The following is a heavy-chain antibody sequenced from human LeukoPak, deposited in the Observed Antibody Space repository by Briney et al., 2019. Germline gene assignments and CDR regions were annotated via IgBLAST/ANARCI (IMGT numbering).Heavy chain of an antibody. CDR2: ISGSGGST. V-gene: IGHV3-23*01. CDR3: QSHDSYCSSTSCFDY. Sequence: PGGSLRLSCAASGFTFSSYAMSWVRQAPGKGLEWVSAISGSGGSTYYADSVKGRFTISRDNSKNTLYLQMNSLRAEDTAVYYCQSHDSYCSSTSCFDYWGQGTLVTVSS. CDR1: GFTFSSYA. D-gene: IGHD2-2*01. J-gene: IGHJ4*02.